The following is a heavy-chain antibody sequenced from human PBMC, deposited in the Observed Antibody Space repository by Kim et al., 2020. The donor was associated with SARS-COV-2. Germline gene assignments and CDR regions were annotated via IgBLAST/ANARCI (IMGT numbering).Heavy chain of an antibody. D-gene: IGHD2-2*01. CDR3: AKFRVPGRRSPPGY. CDR2: ISSDGRSP. Sequence: GGSLRLSCAASGFTFSSYAMVWVRQAPGKGLEWVAVISSDGRSPYYADSVKGRFTISRDNPRNTVYLEMNSLRAEDTAVYYCAKFRVPGRRSPPGYWGQGTLVTVSS. V-gene: IGHV3-30*18. J-gene: IGHJ4*02. CDR1: GFTFSSYA.